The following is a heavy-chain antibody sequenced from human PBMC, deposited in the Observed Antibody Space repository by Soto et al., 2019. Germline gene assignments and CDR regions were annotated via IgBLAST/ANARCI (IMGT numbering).Heavy chain of an antibody. CDR3: AKYGSGCFDY. CDR1: GFTFDDYA. CDR2: ISWNSGSI. J-gene: IGHJ4*02. D-gene: IGHD3-10*01. V-gene: IGHV3-9*01. Sequence: EVQLVESGGGLVQPGRSLRLSCAASGFTFDDYAMHWVRQAPGKGLEWVSGISWNSGSIGYADYVKGRFTISRDNAKNSVYLKMNSLRTEDTALYYCAKYGSGCFDYWGQGTLVNVSS.